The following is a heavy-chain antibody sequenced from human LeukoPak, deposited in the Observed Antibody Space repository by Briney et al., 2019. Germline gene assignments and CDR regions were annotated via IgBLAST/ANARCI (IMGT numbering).Heavy chain of an antibody. J-gene: IGHJ5*02. Sequence: SETLSLTCAVYGGSFSSYYWSWIRQPPGKGLEWIGEINHSGSTNYNPSLKSRVTISVDTSKNQFSLKLSSVTAADTAVYYCARSYSSGWYPPGSWFDPWGQGTLVTVSS. CDR1: GGSFSSYY. D-gene: IGHD6-19*01. CDR3: ARSYSSGWYPPGSWFDP. V-gene: IGHV4-34*01. CDR2: INHSGST.